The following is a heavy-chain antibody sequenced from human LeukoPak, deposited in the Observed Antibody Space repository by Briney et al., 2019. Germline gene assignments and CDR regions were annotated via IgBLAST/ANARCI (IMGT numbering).Heavy chain of an antibody. J-gene: IGHJ6*03. D-gene: IGHD2-2*02. V-gene: IGHV1-24*01. Sequence: ASVKVSCKVSGYTLTELSMHWVRQAPGKGLEWMGGFDPEDGETIYAQKFQGRVTMTEDTSTDTAYMELSSLRSEDTAVYYCATPRXVPAAIRGGYYYYYYMDVWGKGTTVTVS. CDR1: GYTLTELS. CDR2: FDPEDGET. CDR3: ATPRXVPAAIRGGYYYYYYMDV.